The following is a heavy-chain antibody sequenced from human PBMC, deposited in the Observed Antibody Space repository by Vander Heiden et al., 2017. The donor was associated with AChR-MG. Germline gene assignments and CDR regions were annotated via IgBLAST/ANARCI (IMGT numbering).Heavy chain of an antibody. D-gene: IGHD5-18*01. Sequence: QVQLVQSGAEVKKPGSSVKVPCKASGGTFSSYAISWVRQAPGQGLGWMGGIIPIFGTANYAQKFQGRVTITADESTSTAYMELSSLRSEDTAVYYCASSWIQLWSEPIPFDYWGQGTLVTVSS. CDR3: ASSWIQLWSEPIPFDY. CDR1: GGTFSSYA. CDR2: IIPIFGTA. V-gene: IGHV1-69*01. J-gene: IGHJ4*02.